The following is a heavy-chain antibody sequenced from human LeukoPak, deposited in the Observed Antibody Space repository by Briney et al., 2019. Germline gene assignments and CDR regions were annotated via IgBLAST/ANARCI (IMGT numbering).Heavy chain of an antibody. J-gene: IGHJ2*01. CDR1: GFDFLDSN. D-gene: IGHD7-27*01. CDR3: TRANWARFYGYFDL. Sequence: GGSLKLSCAAPGFDFLDSNIRWVAQASGKGLKCLAHIRTKPNNYATAYAASVKGRFTISGDDSKHTAYLQLNSLETEDTAVYYCTRANWARFYGYFDLWGRGTLVTVSS. V-gene: IGHV3-73*01. CDR2: IRTKPNNYAT.